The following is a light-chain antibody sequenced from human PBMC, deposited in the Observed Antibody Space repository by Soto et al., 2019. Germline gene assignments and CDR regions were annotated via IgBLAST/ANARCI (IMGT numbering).Light chain of an antibody. Sequence: QSALTQPPSVSAAAGEKVTISCSGSNVGSNYVAWYQQIPGSAPRLLIYDDKERPSGTPDRISGSRYGTTATLVIAGLQTGDEGEYFCGTWDKSLDYGVFGGGTKLTVL. CDR3: GTWDKSLDYGV. V-gene: IGLV1-51*01. CDR2: DDK. CDR1: SNVGSNY. J-gene: IGLJ3*02.